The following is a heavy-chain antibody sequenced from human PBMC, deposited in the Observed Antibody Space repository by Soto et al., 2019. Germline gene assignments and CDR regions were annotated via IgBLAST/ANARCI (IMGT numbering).Heavy chain of an antibody. D-gene: IGHD1-26*01. V-gene: IGHV3-23*01. CDR1: GFTFSSYA. CDR3: AKDRVGGGANGDFDY. J-gene: IGHJ4*02. Sequence: EVQLLESGGGLVQPGGSLRLSCAASGFTFSSYAMSWVRQAPGKGLEWVSAIRGSGGSTYYADSVKGRFTISRDNYKNTLYLEMNSLRAEDTAVYDCAKDRVGGGANGDFDYWGQGTLVTVSS. CDR2: IRGSGGST.